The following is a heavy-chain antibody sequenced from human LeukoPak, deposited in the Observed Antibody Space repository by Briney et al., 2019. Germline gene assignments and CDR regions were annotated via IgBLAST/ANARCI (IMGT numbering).Heavy chain of an antibody. J-gene: IGHJ6*02. CDR3: ARDINYYDSSGYSLYYYYYGMDV. CDR1: GYSFTGYY. Sequence: ASVKVSCKASGYSFTGYYMHWVRQAPGQGLECMGWINPNSGGTNYAQKFQGRVTMTRDTSISTAYMELSRLRSDDTAVYYCARDINYYDSSGYSLYYYYYGMDVWGQGTTVTVSS. CDR2: INPNSGGT. V-gene: IGHV1-2*02. D-gene: IGHD3-22*01.